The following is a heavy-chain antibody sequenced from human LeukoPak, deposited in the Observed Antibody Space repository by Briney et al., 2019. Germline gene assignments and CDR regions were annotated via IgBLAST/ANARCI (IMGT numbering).Heavy chain of an antibody. CDR2: IIPTFGTA. J-gene: IGHJ3*02. V-gene: IGHV1-69*13. CDR3: ARDRQQLVHDDAFDI. CDR1: GYTFTSYG. D-gene: IGHD6-13*01. Sequence: SVKVSCKASGYTFTSYGISWVRQAPGQGLEWMGGIIPTFGTANYAQKFQGRVTITADESTSTAYMELSSLRSEDTAVYYCARDRQQLVHDDAFDIWGQGTMVTVSS.